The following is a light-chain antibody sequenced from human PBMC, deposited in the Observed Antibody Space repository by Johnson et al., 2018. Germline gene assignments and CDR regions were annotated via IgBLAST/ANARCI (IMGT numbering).Light chain of an antibody. CDR2: ENN. J-gene: IGLJ1*01. CDR3: GTWDSSLSAGNV. Sequence: QSVLTQPPSVSAAPGQKVTISCSGSSSNIGDNYVSWFQQLPGTAPKLLLYENNKRPPGNPDRFSGTKSGTSAPLGTTGPQTGDEADYYSGTWDSSLSAGNVFGTGTKFTVL. CDR1: SSNIGDNY. V-gene: IGLV1-51*02.